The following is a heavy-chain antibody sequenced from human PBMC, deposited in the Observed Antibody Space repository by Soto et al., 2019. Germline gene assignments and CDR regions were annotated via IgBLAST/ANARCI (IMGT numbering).Heavy chain of an antibody. V-gene: IGHV3-74*01. Sequence: EVQLVESGGGLVQPGGSLRLSCGASGFTFSNYWMHWVPQAPGEGLVWVSRINGDGSFTRFADSVKGRFTISRDNAKNTLYLQMNSLRADDTAVYYCARVGGGSGNFDYWGQGTLVTVSS. CDR2: INGDGSFT. D-gene: IGHD3-10*01. CDR1: GFTFSNYW. CDR3: ARVGGGSGNFDY. J-gene: IGHJ4*02.